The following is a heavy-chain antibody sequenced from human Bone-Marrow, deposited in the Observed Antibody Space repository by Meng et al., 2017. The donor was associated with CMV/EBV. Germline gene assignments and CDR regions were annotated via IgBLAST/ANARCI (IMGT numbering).Heavy chain of an antibody. CDR1: GYTFTDYY. V-gene: IGHV1-8*02. CDR3: ARGGGCSDIPCPTDY. CDR2: MNTNGGHT. Sequence: ASVKVSCKASGYTFTDYYIHWVRQAPGQGLEWMGWMNTNGGHTGYAQRFQGRVTMTRNTATGTAYMELSSLTSDDTAVYYCARGGGCSDIPCPTDYWGQGTLVTVSS. J-gene: IGHJ4*02. D-gene: IGHD2-15*01.